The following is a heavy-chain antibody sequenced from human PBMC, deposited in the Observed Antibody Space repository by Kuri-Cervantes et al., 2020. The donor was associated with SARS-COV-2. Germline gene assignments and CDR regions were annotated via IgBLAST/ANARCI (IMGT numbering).Heavy chain of an antibody. J-gene: IGHJ6*03. CDR2: INAGNGNT. CDR1: GYTFTSYA. CDR3: ARGKRMVRYSTTLLGHDSYYYYMDV. Sequence: ASVKVSCKASGYTFTSYAMHWVRQAPGQRLEWMGWINAGNGNTKYSQKFQGRVTITRDTSASTAYMELSSLRSEDTAVYYCARGKRMVRYSTTLLGHDSYYYYMDVWGKGTTVTVSS. D-gene: IGHD3-10*01. V-gene: IGHV1-3*01.